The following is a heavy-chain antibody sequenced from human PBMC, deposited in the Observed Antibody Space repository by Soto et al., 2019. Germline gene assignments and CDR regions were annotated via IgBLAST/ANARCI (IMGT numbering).Heavy chain of an antibody. J-gene: IGHJ3*02. D-gene: IGHD3-22*01. V-gene: IGHV3-30*03. CDR1: GFTFSSYG. CDR2: ISYDGSNK. Sequence: GGSLRLSCAASGFTFSSYGMHWVRQAPGKGLEWVAVISYDGSNKYYADSVKGRFTISRDNSKNTLYLQMNSLRAEDTAVYYCARSMYYYDSSGPGVAFDIWGKGTMVTVSS. CDR3: ARSMYYYDSSGPGVAFDI.